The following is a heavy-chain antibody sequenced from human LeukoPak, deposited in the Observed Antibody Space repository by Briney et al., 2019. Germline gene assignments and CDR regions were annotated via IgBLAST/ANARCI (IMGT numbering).Heavy chain of an antibody. CDR2: ISSSGSTI. CDR3: ARDLWLEPFDY. J-gene: IGHJ4*02. V-gene: IGHV3-11*04. Sequence: PGGSLRLSCAASGFTFSDYYMSWIRQVPGKGLEWVSYISSSGSTIYYADSVRGRFTISRDNAKNSLYLQMNSLRAEDTAVYYCARDLWLEPFDYWGQGTLVTVSS. CDR1: GFTFSDYY. D-gene: IGHD3-10*01.